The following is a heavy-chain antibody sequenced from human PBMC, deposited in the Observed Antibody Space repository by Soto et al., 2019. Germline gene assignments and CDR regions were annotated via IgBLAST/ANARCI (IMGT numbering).Heavy chain of an antibody. V-gene: IGHV3-53*01. D-gene: IGHD3-22*01. CDR1: GFTVSSNY. CDR3: ARNYYDSSGGFDY. Sequence: GGSLRLSCVASGFTVSSNYMSWVRQAPGKGLEWVSVIYSGGSTYYADSVKGRFTISRDNSKNTLYLQMNSLRAEDTALYYCARNYYDSSGGFDYWGQGTLVTVSS. CDR2: IYSGGST. J-gene: IGHJ4*02.